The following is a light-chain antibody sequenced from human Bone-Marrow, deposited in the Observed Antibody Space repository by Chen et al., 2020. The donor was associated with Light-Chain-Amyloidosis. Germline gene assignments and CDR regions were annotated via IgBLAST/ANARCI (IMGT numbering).Light chain of an antibody. CDR2: DAS. V-gene: IGKV3-15*01. Sequence: EVVMTQSPATLSVSPGERVTLSCRASQSVGRNLAWYQQKPGQAPRLLIYDASTRASGAPARFSGSGSGTDFTLTISSLQAEDVAVYYCQQYHSLPFTFGPGTKVDIK. J-gene: IGKJ3*01. CDR3: QQYHSLPFT. CDR1: QSVGRN.